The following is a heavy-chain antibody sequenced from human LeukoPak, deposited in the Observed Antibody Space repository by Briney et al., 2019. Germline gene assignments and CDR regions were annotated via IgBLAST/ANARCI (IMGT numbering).Heavy chain of an antibody. V-gene: IGHV1-2*02. CDR2: INPNSGGT. CDR3: ATAQWFGEPHDY. J-gene: IGHJ4*02. CDR1: GYTFTGYY. Sequence: ASVKVPCKASGYTFTGYYMHWVRQAPGQGLEWMGWINPNSGGTNYAQKFQGRVTMTEDTSTDTAYMELSSLRSEDTAVYYCATAQWFGEPHDYWGQGTLVTVSS. D-gene: IGHD3-10*01.